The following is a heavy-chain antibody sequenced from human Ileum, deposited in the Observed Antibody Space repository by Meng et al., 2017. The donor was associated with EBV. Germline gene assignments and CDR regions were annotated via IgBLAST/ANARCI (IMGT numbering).Heavy chain of an antibody. CDR1: GYRFTAFG. Sequence: QCQRVQSGAEVKKPGASVKVSCKASGYRFTAFGISWVRQAPGQGPEWMGWITTYNGDTKYAQKFQGRVTMTRETSTNTAYMELTSLRSDDTAVYYCARTYYGSYGFDYWGQGTLVTVSS. CDR2: ITTYNGDT. V-gene: IGHV1-18*01. CDR3: ARTYYGSYGFDY. J-gene: IGHJ4*02. D-gene: IGHD3-10*01.